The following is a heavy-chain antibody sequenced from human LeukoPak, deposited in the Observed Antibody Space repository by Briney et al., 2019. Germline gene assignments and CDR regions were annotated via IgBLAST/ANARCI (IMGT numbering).Heavy chain of an antibody. Sequence: PGGSLRLSCTASGFSFSTSWMSWVRQTPGKGLEWVANIKKDGSEEYYVDSVKTRFTISRDNAKNSLYLQLNSLIVEDTAVYYCARARYCSSTSCFDDWYFDLWGRGTLVTVSS. J-gene: IGHJ2*01. CDR1: GFSFSTSW. D-gene: IGHD2-2*01. CDR2: IKKDGSEE. V-gene: IGHV3-7*01. CDR3: ARARYCSSTSCFDDWYFDL.